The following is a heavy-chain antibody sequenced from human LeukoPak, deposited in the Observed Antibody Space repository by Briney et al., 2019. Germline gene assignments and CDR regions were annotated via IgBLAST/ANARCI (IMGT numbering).Heavy chain of an antibody. CDR3: AKDIGSGWYGDFQH. V-gene: IGHV3-9*01. D-gene: IGHD6-19*01. J-gene: IGHJ1*01. Sequence: GGSLRLSCTVSGFSFTRNIMTWVRQAPGKGLEWVSGISWNSGSIGYADSVKGRFTISRDNAKNSLYLQMNSLRAEDTALYYCAKDIGSGWYGDFQHWGQGTLVTVSS. CDR1: GFSFTRNI. CDR2: ISWNSGSI.